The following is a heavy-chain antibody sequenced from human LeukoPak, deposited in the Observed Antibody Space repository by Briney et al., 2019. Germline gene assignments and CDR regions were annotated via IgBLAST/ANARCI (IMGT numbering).Heavy chain of an antibody. Sequence: GGSLRLSCAASGLTFSDYAMSWVRQAPGGGLEWVSALSGSGDKTFHADSVKGRFTTPRDNSKNTLSLQMSSLRVEDSAVYFCAKDTSAWWYHRAYMNVWGTGTTVTVSS. CDR3: AKDTSAWWYHRAYMNV. V-gene: IGHV3-23*01. CDR1: GLTFSDYA. D-gene: IGHD2-15*01. CDR2: LSGSGDKT. J-gene: IGHJ6*03.